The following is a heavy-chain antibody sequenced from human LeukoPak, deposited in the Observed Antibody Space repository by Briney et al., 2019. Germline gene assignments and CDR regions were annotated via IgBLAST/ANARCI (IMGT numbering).Heavy chain of an antibody. D-gene: IGHD2-15*01. CDR1: GGTFSSYA. V-gene: IGHV1-69*04. CDR3: ATSTSNCSGGSCYSWDGVTFDY. Sequence: SVKVSCKASGGTFSSYAISWVRQAPGQGLEWMGRIIPILGIANYAQKFQGRVTITADKSTSTAYMELSSLRFEDTAVYYCATSTSNCSGGSCYSWDGVTFDYWGRGTLVTVSS. CDR2: IIPILGIA. J-gene: IGHJ4*02.